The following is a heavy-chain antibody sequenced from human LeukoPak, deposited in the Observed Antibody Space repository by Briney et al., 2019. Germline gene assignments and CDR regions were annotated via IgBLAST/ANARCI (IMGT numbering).Heavy chain of an antibody. CDR2: IYPGDTDT. Sequence: GASLKISCEGSGYSITSYWSGWGRPMPEKVQERRGIIYPGDTDTKYSPSFQGQVTISADKSISTPYLQWISLKAADTAMYYCARPSTLPHTTDYWGQGTLVTVSS. D-gene: IGHD2-2*01. CDR3: ARPSTLPHTTDY. V-gene: IGHV5-51*01. CDR1: GYSITSYW. J-gene: IGHJ4*02.